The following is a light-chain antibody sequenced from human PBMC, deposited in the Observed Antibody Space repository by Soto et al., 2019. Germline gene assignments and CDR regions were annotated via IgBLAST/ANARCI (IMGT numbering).Light chain of an antibody. V-gene: IGKV3-11*01. CDR2: DAF. CDR1: QSVRH. J-gene: IGKJ2*01. CDR3: QQRSDRPMYT. Sequence: EIVLTQSPGTLSLSPGDRATLSCRASQSVRHVAWYQQKPGQAPRVLMSDAFTRASGTPARFSGSGSGTDFTLTISSLEPEDFAVYYCQQRSDRPMYTFGQGTILEIK.